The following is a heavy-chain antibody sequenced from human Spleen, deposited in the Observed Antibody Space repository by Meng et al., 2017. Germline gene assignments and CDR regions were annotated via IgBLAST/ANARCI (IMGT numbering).Heavy chain of an antibody. J-gene: IGHJ6*02. CDR3: ARVPGGYDFWSENGYYYGMDV. CDR2: IDPNGGRT. V-gene: IGHV1-46*01. Sequence: ASVKVSCKASGYSFINYYMHWVRQAPGQGLEWTGIIDPNGGRTTYAQRFQGRVTMTSDTSTSTVYLELSSLRSEDTAVYYCARVPGGYDFWSENGYYYGMDVWGQGTTVTVSS. CDR1: GYSFINYY. D-gene: IGHD3-3*01.